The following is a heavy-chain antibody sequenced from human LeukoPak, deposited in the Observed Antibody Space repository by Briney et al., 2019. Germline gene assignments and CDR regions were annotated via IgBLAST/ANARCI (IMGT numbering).Heavy chain of an antibody. D-gene: IGHD3-22*01. Sequence: GGSLRLSCAASGFTFGVYYMSWIRQAPGKGLEWVSYITSSGSVIYYADFVKGRFTISRDNAKDSLYLQMNSLRAEDTAVYYCARGLLTTEWLLHYWFFDLWGRGTLVTVSS. J-gene: IGHJ2*01. CDR3: ARGLLTTEWLLHYWFFDL. CDR1: GFTFGVYY. V-gene: IGHV3-11*04. CDR2: ITSSGSVI.